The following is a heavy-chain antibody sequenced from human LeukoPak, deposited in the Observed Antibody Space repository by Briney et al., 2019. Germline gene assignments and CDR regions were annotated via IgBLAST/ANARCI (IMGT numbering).Heavy chain of an antibody. D-gene: IGHD2-21*02. CDR2: IIPIFGTA. Sequence: SVTVSCTASGGTFSSYAISWVRQAPGQGLEWMGGIIPIFGTANYAQKFQGRVTITADESTSTAYMELSSLRSDDTAVYYCARDLVTAIPYYWGQGTLVTVSS. CDR3: ARDLVTAIPYY. CDR1: GGTFSSYA. V-gene: IGHV1-69*01. J-gene: IGHJ4*02.